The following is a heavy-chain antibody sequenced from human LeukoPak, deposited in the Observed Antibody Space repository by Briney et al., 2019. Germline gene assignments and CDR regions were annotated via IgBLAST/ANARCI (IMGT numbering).Heavy chain of an antibody. CDR2: IYYSGST. V-gene: IGHV4-59*01. CDR1: GGSISSYY. J-gene: IGHJ4*02. CDR3: ARDNGRLVGFDY. D-gene: IGHD6-19*01. Sequence: SETLSLTCTVSGGSISSYYWSWIRQPPGKGLEWIGYIYYSGSTNYNPSLKSRVTISVDTSKNQFSLKLSSVTAADTAVYYCARDNGRLVGFDYWGQGTLVTVSS.